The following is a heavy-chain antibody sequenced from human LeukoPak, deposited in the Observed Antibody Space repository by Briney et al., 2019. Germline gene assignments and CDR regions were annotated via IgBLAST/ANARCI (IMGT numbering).Heavy chain of an antibody. CDR2: MDGSSGKT. J-gene: IGHJ3*02. V-gene: IGHV1-8*01. CDR1: GYTFTSYD. CDR3: ARLYYYASSGYDALDI. D-gene: IGHD3-22*01. Sequence: GASVKVSCKTSGYTFTSYDINWVRQATGQGLEWMGGMDGSSGKTAYAQKFLGRVTIIRNTSISTAYMELSSLTSEDTAVYYCARLYYYASSGYDALDIWGQGTMVTVSS.